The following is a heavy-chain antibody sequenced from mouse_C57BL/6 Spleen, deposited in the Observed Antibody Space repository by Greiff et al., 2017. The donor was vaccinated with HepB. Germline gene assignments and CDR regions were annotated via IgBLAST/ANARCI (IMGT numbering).Heavy chain of an antibody. J-gene: IGHJ1*03. CDR3: ARDDTTVVGEYFDV. CDR1: GYSITSGYY. CDR2: ISYDGSN. Sequence: EVKVEESGPGLVKPSQSLSLTCSVTGYSITSGYYWNWIRQFPGNKLEWMGYISYDGSNNYNPSLKNRISITRDTSKNQFFLKLNSVTTEDTATYYCARDDTTVVGEYFDVWGTGTTVTVSS. D-gene: IGHD1-1*01. V-gene: IGHV3-6*01.